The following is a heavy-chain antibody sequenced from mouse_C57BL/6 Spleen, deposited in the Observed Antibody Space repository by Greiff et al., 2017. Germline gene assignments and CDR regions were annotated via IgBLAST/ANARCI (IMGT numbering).Heavy chain of an antibody. CDR2: IYPGDGDT. Sequence: VLLVESGAELVKPGASVKISCKASGYAFSSYWMNWVKQRPGQGLEWTGQIYPGDGDTNYNGKFKGKDTLTADKSSSTAYMQLSSLTSEDSAVYFCARSSPFADWGQGTLVTVSA. V-gene: IGHV1-80*01. CDR1: GYAFSSYW. CDR3: ARSSPFAD. J-gene: IGHJ3*01.